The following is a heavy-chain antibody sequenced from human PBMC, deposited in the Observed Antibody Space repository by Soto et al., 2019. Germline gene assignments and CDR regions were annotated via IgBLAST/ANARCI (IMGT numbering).Heavy chain of an antibody. CDR2: INPNSGGT. J-gene: IGHJ4*02. Sequence: QVQLVQSGAEVKKPGASVKVSCKASGYTFTAYYMHWVRQAPGQGLEWMGWINPNSGGTNYAQKFQGWVTMTRDTALSTAYMELSRLRSDDTAVSYCARGGGLRYSCGYRYDFDYWGLGTLVTVSS. CDR1: GYTFTAYY. CDR3: ARGGGLRYSCGYRYDFDY. D-gene: IGHD5-18*01. V-gene: IGHV1-2*04.